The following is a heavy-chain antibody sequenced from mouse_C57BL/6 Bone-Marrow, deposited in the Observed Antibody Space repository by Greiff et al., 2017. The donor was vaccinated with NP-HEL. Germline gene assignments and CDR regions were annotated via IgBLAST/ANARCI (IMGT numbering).Heavy chain of an antibody. V-gene: IGHV10-1*01. CDR2: IRSKSNNYAT. CDR3: VRKGLYGSSPYWYFDV. CDR1: GFSFNTYA. J-gene: IGHJ1*03. Sequence: EVKLMESGGGLVQPKGSLKLSCAASGFSFNTYAMNWVRQAPGKGLEWVARIRSKSNNYATYYADSVKDRFTISRDDSESMLYLQMNNLKTEDTAMYYCVRKGLYGSSPYWYFDVWGTGTTVTVSS. D-gene: IGHD1-1*01.